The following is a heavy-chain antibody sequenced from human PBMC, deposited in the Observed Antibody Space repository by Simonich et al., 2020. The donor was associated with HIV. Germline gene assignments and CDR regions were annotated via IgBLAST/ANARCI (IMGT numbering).Heavy chain of an antibody. Sequence: QVQLVQSGAEVKKPGASVKVSCKASGYTFTSYGFTWVRQGPGQGLEWMGWISTYNDNTNYAKKFQGRVTMTADTSTNTAYMELRSLRSDDTAVYYCARRLLWFGESSYYFDYWGQGTLVTVSS. CDR1: GYTFTSYG. J-gene: IGHJ4*02. V-gene: IGHV1-18*01. CDR2: ISTYNDNT. CDR3: ARRLLWFGESSYYFDY. D-gene: IGHD3-10*01.